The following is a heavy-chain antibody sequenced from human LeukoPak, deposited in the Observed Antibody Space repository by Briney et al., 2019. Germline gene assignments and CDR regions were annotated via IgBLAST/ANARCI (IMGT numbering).Heavy chain of an antibody. J-gene: IGHJ4*02. V-gene: IGHV4-59*08. D-gene: IGHD5-18*01. CDR3: ARHGPDTAMVDY. CDR1: GDSISTNY. CDR2: IYSSGST. Sequence: PSETLSLTCTVSGDSISTNYWSWIRQPPGKGLEWIGFIYSSGSTNYNPSLKSRVTISVDTSKNQFSLNLRSVTAADTAVYYCARHGPDTAMVDYWGQGTLVTVS.